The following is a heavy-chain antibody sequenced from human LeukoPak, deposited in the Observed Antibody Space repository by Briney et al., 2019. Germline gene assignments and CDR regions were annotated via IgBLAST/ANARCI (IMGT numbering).Heavy chain of an antibody. CDR2: ISGGGGST. CDR1: GFTYTSYA. V-gene: IGHV3-23*01. D-gene: IGHD3-9*01. Sequence: GGSLRLSCAASGFTYTSYAMSWVRQAPGKGLEWVSGISGGGGSTYYADSVKGRFTISRDNSKKTLYLQMNSLRAEDTAVYYCARDLLSGDYDILTGYLGDYWGQGTLVTVSS. J-gene: IGHJ4*02. CDR3: ARDLLSGDYDILTGYLGDY.